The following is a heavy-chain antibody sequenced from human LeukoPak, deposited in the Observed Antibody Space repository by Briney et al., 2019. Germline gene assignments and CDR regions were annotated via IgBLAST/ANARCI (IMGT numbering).Heavy chain of an antibody. CDR1: GFTFDDYA. CDR3: AKDSCSSTSSYVEY. Sequence: GVSVRLSCAASGFTFDDYAMHWVRQAPGKGLEWVSLISGDGGSTYYADSVKGRFTVSRDNSKNSLYVQMNSLRTEDTALYYCAKDSCSSTSSYVEYWGQGTLVTVSS. D-gene: IGHD2-2*01. J-gene: IGHJ4*02. V-gene: IGHV3-43*02. CDR2: ISGDGGST.